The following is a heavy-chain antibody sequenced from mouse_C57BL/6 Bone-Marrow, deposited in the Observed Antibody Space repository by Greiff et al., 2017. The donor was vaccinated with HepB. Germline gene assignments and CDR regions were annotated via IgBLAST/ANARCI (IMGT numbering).Heavy chain of an antibody. Sequence: EVQLQQSGPGLAKPSQTLSLTCSVTGYSITSDYWNWIRKFPGNKLEYMGYISYSGSTYYNPSLKSRISITRDTSKNQYYLQLNSVTTEDTATYYCARRRLYYGNYYWYFDVWGTGTTVTVSS. CDR1: GYSITSDY. V-gene: IGHV3-8*01. J-gene: IGHJ1*03. D-gene: IGHD2-1*01. CDR3: ARRRLYYGNYYWYFDV. CDR2: ISYSGST.